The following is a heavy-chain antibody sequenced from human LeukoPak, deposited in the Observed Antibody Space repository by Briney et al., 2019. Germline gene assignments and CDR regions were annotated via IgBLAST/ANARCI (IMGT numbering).Heavy chain of an antibody. Sequence: GVLRLSCAASGFTFSSDAMSWVRQAPGKGLEWVSGISGSGGTTYYADSVKGRFTISRDNSKNTLFLQMNSLRAEDTAVYYCASPPTRECSSISCPLSYWGQGTLVTVSS. V-gene: IGHV3-23*01. J-gene: IGHJ4*02. D-gene: IGHD2-2*01. CDR3: ASPPTRECSSISCPLSY. CDR1: GFTFSSDA. CDR2: ISGSGGTT.